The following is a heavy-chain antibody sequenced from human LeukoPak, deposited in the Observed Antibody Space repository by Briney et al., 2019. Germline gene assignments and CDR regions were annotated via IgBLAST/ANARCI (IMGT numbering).Heavy chain of an antibody. V-gene: IGHV3-7*01. D-gene: IGHD2/OR15-2a*01. CDR2: TKQDGSEK. J-gene: IGHJ5*02. CDR3: AKDIVTSQNWFDP. CDR1: GFTFSSYW. Sequence: GGSLRLSCAASGFTFSSYWMSWVRQAPGKGLEWVANTKQDGSEKYYVDSVKGRFTISRDNAKNSLYLQMNSLRAEDTAVYYCAKDIVTSQNWFDPWGQGTLVTVSS.